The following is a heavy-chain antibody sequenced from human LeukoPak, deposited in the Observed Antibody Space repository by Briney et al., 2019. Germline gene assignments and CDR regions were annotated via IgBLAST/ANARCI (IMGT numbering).Heavy chain of an antibody. CDR1: GFTISSYS. J-gene: IGHJ4*02. Sequence: GGSLRLSCAASGFTISSYSMNWVRQAPGKGLEWVSYISSSSSTIYYADSVKGRFTISRDNAKNSLYLQMNSLRAEDTAVYYCARDATYYDILTDQPEAYYFDYWGQGTLVTVSS. CDR2: ISSSSSTI. D-gene: IGHD3-9*01. CDR3: ARDATYYDILTDQPEAYYFDY. V-gene: IGHV3-48*04.